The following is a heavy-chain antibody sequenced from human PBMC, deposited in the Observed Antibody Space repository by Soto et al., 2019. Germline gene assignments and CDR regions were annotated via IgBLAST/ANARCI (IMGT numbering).Heavy chain of an antibody. CDR1: SGSISSSNW. J-gene: IGHJ3*02. CDR2: IYHSGST. D-gene: IGHD6-19*01. CDR3: AGGITVAGPSRDGFDI. V-gene: IGHV4-4*02. Sequence: QVQLQESGPGLVKPSGTLSLTCAVSSGSISSSNWWRWVRQPPGKGRAWIGEIYHSGSTNYNPSLKSRVTISVDKSTNQFSLKLSSVTAADTAVYYCAGGITVAGPSRDGFDIWGQGTMVTVSS.